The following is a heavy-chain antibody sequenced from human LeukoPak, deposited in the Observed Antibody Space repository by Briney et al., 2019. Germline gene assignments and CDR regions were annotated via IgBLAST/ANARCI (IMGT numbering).Heavy chain of an antibody. V-gene: IGHV3-23*01. D-gene: IGHD3-22*01. CDR2: MSGSGDTT. J-gene: IGHJ4*02. Sequence: PGGSLRLSCAASGFTFSTYSMSWVRQAPGKGLEWVSAMSGSGDTTYYADSVKGRFTISRDNSKNTLYLQMNSLRAEDTAVYYCAKDVSYDSSGYYLLDYWGQGTLVTVSS. CDR1: GFTFSTYS. CDR3: AKDVSYDSSGYYLLDY.